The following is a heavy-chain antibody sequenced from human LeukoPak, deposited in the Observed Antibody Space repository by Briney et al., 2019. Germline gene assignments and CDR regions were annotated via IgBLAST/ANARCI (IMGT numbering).Heavy chain of an antibody. D-gene: IGHD6-13*01. CDR2: ISGGGVIS. CDR1: GFTFSSYA. J-gene: IGHJ4*02. CDR3: ARDAAAAGTGFDY. V-gene: IGHV3-23*01. Sequence: GGSLRLSCAASGFTFSSYAMSWVRQAPGKGLEWVSLISGGGVISHYADSVKGRFTISRDNSKNTLYLQMNSLRAEDTAVYYCARDAAAAGTGFDYWGQGTLVTASS.